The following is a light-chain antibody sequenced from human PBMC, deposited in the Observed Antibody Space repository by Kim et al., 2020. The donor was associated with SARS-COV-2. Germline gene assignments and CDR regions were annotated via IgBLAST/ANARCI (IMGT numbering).Light chain of an antibody. CDR3: SSYTSSSGLMV. J-gene: IGLJ3*02. CDR2: EVT. V-gene: IGLV2-14*01. CDR1: SSDIDDYNY. Sequence: QSALTQPASVSGSPGQSITISCTGTSSDIDDYNYVSWYQQHPGKAPKLMIYEVTKRPSGVSYRFSGSKSGNTASLTISGLQAEDEADYYCSSYTSSSGLMVFVGGTQLTVL.